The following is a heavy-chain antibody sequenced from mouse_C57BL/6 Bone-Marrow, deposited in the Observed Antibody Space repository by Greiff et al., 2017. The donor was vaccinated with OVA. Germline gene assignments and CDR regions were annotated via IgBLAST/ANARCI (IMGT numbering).Heavy chain of an antibody. CDR3: ARREGNYHQAWFAY. CDR1: GFTFSSYT. CDR2: ISGGGGNT. D-gene: IGHD2-1*01. V-gene: IGHV5-9*01. Sequence: DVMLVESGGGLVKPGGSLKLSCAASGFTFSSYTMSWVRQTPEKRLEWVATISGGGGNTYYPDSVKGRFTISRDNAKNTLYLQMSSLRSEDTALYYCARREGNYHQAWFAYWGQGTLVTVSA. J-gene: IGHJ3*01.